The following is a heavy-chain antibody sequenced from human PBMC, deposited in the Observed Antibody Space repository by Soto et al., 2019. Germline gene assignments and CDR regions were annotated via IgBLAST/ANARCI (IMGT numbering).Heavy chain of an antibody. D-gene: IGHD3-9*01. CDR3: ARDSQRYFAWLPEYYYYYMDV. CDR1: GYTFTSYG. V-gene: IGHV1-18*01. J-gene: IGHJ6*03. Sequence: QVQLVQSGAEVKKPGASVKVSCKASGYTFTSYGISWVRQAPGQGLEWMGWISAYNGNTNYAQKLQGRVTMTTDTSTSTAYMELRSLRADDTAVYYCARDSQRYFAWLPEYYYYYMDVWGKGTTVTVSS. CDR2: ISAYNGNT.